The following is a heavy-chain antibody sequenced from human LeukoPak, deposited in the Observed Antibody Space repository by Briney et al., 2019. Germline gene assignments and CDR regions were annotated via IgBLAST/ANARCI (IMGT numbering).Heavy chain of an antibody. CDR1: GYTFTSYG. CDR3: ARERDGYNSDY. V-gene: IGHV1-8*02. J-gene: IGHJ4*02. D-gene: IGHD5-24*01. CDR2: MNPNSGNT. Sequence: GASVKVSCKASGYTFTSYGISWVRQATGQGLEWMGWMNPNSGNTGYAQKFQGRVTMTRNTSISTAYMELSSLRSEDTAVYYCARERDGYNSDYWGQGTLVTVSS.